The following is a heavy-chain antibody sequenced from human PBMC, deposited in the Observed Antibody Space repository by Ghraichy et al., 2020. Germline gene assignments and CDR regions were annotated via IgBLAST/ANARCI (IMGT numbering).Heavy chain of an antibody. V-gene: IGHV4-61*01. D-gene: IGHD2-15*01. CDR2: IHHSGSS. CDR3: ARDRVATSDTGVWFDP. CDR1: GGSVSRGSYY. Sequence: SETLSLTCTVSGGSVSRGSYYWSWIRQPPGKGLEWIGYIHHSGSSKNNPSLESRVTISLDTSANQFSLNLRSLTAADTAVYYCARDRVATSDTGVWFDPWGQGTLVTVSS. J-gene: IGHJ5*02.